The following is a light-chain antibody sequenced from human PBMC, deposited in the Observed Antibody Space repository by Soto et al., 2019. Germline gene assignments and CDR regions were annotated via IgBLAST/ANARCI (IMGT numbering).Light chain of an antibody. Sequence: DIVMTQSPLSLPVTPGEPASISCRSSQSLLHNNGYNYLDWYLXKQGQSPQLXIYLGSNRASGVPGRFSVSVSGTDGTLSISSVEAEDGAVYDRMQTLQTPLTFGGGTKVDIK. J-gene: IGKJ4*01. CDR2: LGS. CDR1: QSLLHNNGYNY. V-gene: IGKV2-28*01. CDR3: MQTLQTPLT.